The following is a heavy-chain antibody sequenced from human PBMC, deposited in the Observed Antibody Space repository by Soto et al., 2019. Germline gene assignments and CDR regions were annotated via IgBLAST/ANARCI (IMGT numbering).Heavy chain of an antibody. CDR2: ISGSGGST. CDR3: ATDVLRFLEWLKGFDY. D-gene: IGHD3-3*01. V-gene: IGHV3-23*01. J-gene: IGHJ4*02. CDR1: GFTFSSYA. Sequence: EVQLLESGGGLVQPGGSLRLSCAASGFTFSSYAMSWVRQAPGKGLEWVSAISGSGGSTHYADSVKGRFTISRDNSKNTLYLQMNSLRAEDTAVYYCATDVLRFLEWLKGFDYWGQGTLVTVSS.